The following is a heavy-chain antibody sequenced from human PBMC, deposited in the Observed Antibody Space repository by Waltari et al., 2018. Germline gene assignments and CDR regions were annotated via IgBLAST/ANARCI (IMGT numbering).Heavy chain of an antibody. CDR3: ARGNKQQLVLWSTNYYFDY. Sequence: QLQLQESGPGLVKPSETLSLTCTVSGGSISSSSYYWGWIRQPPGKGLEWIGSIYYRGSTDYNPSLKSRVTISVDTSKNQFSLKLSSVTAADTAVYYCARGNKQQLVLWSTNYYFDYWGQGTLVTVSS. CDR2: IYYRGST. J-gene: IGHJ4*02. D-gene: IGHD6-13*01. V-gene: IGHV4-39*07. CDR1: GGSISSSSYY.